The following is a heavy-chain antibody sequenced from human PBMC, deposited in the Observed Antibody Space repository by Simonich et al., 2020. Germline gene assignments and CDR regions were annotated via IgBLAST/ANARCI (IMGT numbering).Heavy chain of an antibody. D-gene: IGHD7-27*01. CDR3: ARKGLVWGSPWYFDL. CDR1: GGSFSGYY. J-gene: IGHJ2*01. CDR2: INHSVIT. V-gene: IGHV4-34*01. Sequence: QVQLQQWGAGLLKPSETLSLTCAVYGGSFSGYYWSWIRQPPGKGLEWIWEINHSVITNNKPSLKRRVTMSVDTSNNQFSRKLSSVTAADTAVYYCARKGLVWGSPWYFDLWGRGTLVTVSS.